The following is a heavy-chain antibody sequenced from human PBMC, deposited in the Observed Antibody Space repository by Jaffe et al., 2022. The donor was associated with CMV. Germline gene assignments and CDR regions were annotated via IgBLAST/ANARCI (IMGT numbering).Heavy chain of an antibody. CDR1: GFTFSSYE. CDR3: ARDSKVPAADLYYYYYYYMDV. CDR2: ISSSGSTI. V-gene: IGHV3-48*03. J-gene: IGHJ6*03. D-gene: IGHD2-2*01. Sequence: EVQLVESGGGLVQPGGSLRLSCAASGFTFSSYEMNWVRQAPGKGLEWVSYISSSGSTIYYADSVKGRFTISRDNAKNSLYLQMNSLRAEDTAVYYCARDSKVPAADLYYYYYYYMDVWGKGTTVTVSS.